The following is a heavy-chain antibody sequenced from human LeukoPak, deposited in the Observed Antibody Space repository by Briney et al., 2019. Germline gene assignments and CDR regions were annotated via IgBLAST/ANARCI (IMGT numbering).Heavy chain of an antibody. V-gene: IGHV3-53*01. CDR1: GFIVSSNY. CDR3: AREVRGYYFDY. CDR2: ISSGGNT. D-gene: IGHD3-22*01. Sequence: GGSLRLSCAASGFIVSSNYMSWVRQAPGKGLEWVSVISSGGNTYYADSVKGRFTISRDNSKNTVFLQMNSLRAEDTAVYYCAREVRGYYFDYWGQGTLVTVPS. J-gene: IGHJ4*02.